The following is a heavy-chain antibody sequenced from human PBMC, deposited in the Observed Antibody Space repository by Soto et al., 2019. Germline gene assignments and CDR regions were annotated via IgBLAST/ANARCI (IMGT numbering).Heavy chain of an antibody. J-gene: IGHJ4*02. CDR1: GFTFSSYA. CDR2: ISGSGGST. V-gene: IGHV3-23*01. D-gene: IGHD2-2*01. CDR3: AKDLAVVVPAAVWPPEDKFGAAGE. Sequence: GGSLRLSCAASGFTFSSYAMSWVRQAPGKGLEWVSAISGSGGSTYYADSVKGRFTISRDNSKNTLYLQMNGLRAEDTAVYYCAKDLAVVVPAAVWPPEDKFGAAGEWGQGTLVTVSS.